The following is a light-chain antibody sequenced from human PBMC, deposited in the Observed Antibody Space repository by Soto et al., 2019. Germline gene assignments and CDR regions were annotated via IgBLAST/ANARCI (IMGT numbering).Light chain of an antibody. Sequence: EIVLTQSPDTLSLSPGESATLSCRASQSVSSSYLAWYQQKPGQAPRLLIYGASSSATGIPDTFSGSGSGTDFTLTISRLQPESFAVFYCQQYDNSITFGQGTRLE. CDR2: GAS. J-gene: IGKJ5*01. CDR1: QSVSSSY. V-gene: IGKV3-20*01. CDR3: QQYDNSIT.